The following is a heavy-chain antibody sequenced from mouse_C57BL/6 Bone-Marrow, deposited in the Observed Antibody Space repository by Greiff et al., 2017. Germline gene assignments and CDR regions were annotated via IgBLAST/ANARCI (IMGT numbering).Heavy chain of an antibody. Sequence: VQLQQSGAELARPGASVKMSCKASGYTFTSYTMHWVKQRPGQGLEWIGYINPSSGYTKYNQKFKDKATLTADKSSSTAYMQRSSLTSEDSAVYYCAREYYSNYVGDYWGQGTSVTVSS. CDR1: GYTFTSYT. V-gene: IGHV1-4*01. D-gene: IGHD2-5*01. J-gene: IGHJ4*01. CDR3: AREYYSNYVGDY. CDR2: INPSSGYT.